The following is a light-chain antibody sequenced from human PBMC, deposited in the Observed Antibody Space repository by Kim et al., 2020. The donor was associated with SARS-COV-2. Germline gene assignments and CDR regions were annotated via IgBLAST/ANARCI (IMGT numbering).Light chain of an antibody. CDR1: SSDVGSYNF. J-gene: IGLJ2*01. Sequence: PGQSITISCTGSSSDVGSYNFVSWYQQYLGKAPKLMIYEVSKRPSGVSNRFSGSKSGNTASLTISGLQAEDEADYYCCSYTGTSTVFGGGTQLTVL. V-gene: IGLV2-23*02. CDR3: CSYTGTSTV. CDR2: EVS.